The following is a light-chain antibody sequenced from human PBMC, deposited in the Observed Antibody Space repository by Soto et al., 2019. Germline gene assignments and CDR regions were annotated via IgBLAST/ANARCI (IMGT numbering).Light chain of an antibody. CDR1: QSFRGL. Sequence: EVVLTQSPLPLSLSPGGKAPPPRRASQSFRGLLAWYQQKPGQAPRLLIYDAYNRATGIPPRFSGSGSGTDFTLTISSLEPEDSAVYYCQQRHMWPITFGQGTRLEIK. CDR3: QQRHMWPIT. CDR2: DAY. J-gene: IGKJ5*01. V-gene: IGKV3-11*01.